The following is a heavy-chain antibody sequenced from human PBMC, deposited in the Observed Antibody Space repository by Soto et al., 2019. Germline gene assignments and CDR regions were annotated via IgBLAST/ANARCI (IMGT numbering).Heavy chain of an antibody. CDR3: AKSARSAKKDRGAILTGYRDHFDY. V-gene: IGHV3-30*18. CDR1: GFTFSSYG. D-gene: IGHD3-9*01. CDR2: ISYDGSNK. J-gene: IGHJ4*02. Sequence: PGGSLRLSCAASGFTFSSYGMHWVRQAPGKGLEWVAVISYDGSNKYYADSVKGRFTISRDNSKNTLYLQMNSLRAEDTAVYYCAKSARSAKKDRGAILTGYRDHFDYWGQGTLVTVSS.